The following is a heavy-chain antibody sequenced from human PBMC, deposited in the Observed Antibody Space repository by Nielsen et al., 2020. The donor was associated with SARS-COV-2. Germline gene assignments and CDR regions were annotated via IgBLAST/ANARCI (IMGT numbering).Heavy chain of an antibody. CDR2: IYYSGST. CDR3: ARGLLRYFDWLDH. J-gene: IGHJ5*02. Sequence: SETLSLTCTVSGGSISSSSYYWGWIRQPPGKGLEWIGSIYYSGSTYYNPSLKSRVTISVDTSKNQFSLKLSSVTAADTAVYYCARGLLRYFDWLDHWGQGTLVTVSS. D-gene: IGHD3-9*01. CDR1: GGSISSSSYY. V-gene: IGHV4-39*01.